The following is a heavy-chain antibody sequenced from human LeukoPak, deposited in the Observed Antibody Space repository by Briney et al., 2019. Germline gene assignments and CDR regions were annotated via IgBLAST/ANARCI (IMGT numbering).Heavy chain of an antibody. CDR3: AKEGTGVHFDY. J-gene: IGHJ4*02. V-gene: IGHV3-30-3*01. CDR1: GFTFSSNA. CDR2: ISYDGGNT. D-gene: IGHD1-1*01. Sequence: GGSLRLSCAASGFTFSSNAIHWVRQAPGKGLEWVAEISYDGGNTYYADSVKGRFTISRDNSKNTLYLQMNSLRAEDTAVYYCAKEGTGVHFDYWGQGTLVAVSS.